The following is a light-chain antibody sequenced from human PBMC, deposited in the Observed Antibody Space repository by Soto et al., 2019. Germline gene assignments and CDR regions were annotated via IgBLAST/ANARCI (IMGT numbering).Light chain of an antibody. CDR2: EGS. CDR3: CSYAGSSTFAV. V-gene: IGLV2-23*03. Sequence: QSALTQPASVSGSPGQSITISCTGTSSDIGSYKLVSWYQQHQGKAPKLMIYEGSKRPSGVSTRFSGSKSGNTASLTISWLQAEDEGDYYCCSYAGSSTFAVFGGGTKVTVL. CDR1: SSDIGSYKL. J-gene: IGLJ2*01.